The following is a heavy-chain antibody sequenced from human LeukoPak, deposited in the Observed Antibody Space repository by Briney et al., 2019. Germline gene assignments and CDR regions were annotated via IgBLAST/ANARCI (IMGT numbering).Heavy chain of an antibody. J-gene: IGHJ6*03. CDR1: GGTFSSYA. D-gene: IGHD2-15*01. CDR3: ARDVGYCSGGSCYSPPYYYYYYMDV. Sequence: SVKVSCKASGGTFSSYAISWVRQAPEQGLEWMGGIIPIFGTANYAQKFQGRVTITTDESTSTAYMELSSLRSEDTAVYYCARDVGYCSGGSCYSPPYYYYYYMDVWGKGTTVTVSS. V-gene: IGHV1-69*05. CDR2: IIPIFGTA.